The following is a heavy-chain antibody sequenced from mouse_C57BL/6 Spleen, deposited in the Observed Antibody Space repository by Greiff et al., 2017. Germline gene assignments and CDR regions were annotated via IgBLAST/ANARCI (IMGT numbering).Heavy chain of an antibody. V-gene: IGHV1-82*01. Sequence: VHLVESGPELVKPGASVKISCKASGYAFSSSWMNWVKQRPGKGLEWIGRIYPGDGDTNYNGKFKGKATLTADTSSSTAYMQLSSLTSEDSAVYFCAREDYYARDYWGQGTSVTVSS. J-gene: IGHJ4*01. CDR1: GYAFSSSW. CDR3: AREDYYARDY. CDR2: IYPGDGDT.